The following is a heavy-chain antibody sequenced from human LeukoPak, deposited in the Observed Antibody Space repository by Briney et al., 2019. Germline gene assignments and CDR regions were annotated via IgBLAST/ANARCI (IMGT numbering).Heavy chain of an antibody. J-gene: IGHJ3*02. Sequence: GGSLRLSCAASGFTFDDYTMHWVRQAPGKGLEWVSLISWDGGSTYYADSVKGRFTISRDNAKNSLYLQMNGLRAEDTAVYYCARDWSRYNWNDPDAFDIWGQGTMVTVSS. CDR1: GFTFDDYT. D-gene: IGHD1-1*01. V-gene: IGHV3-43*01. CDR2: ISWDGGST. CDR3: ARDWSRYNWNDPDAFDI.